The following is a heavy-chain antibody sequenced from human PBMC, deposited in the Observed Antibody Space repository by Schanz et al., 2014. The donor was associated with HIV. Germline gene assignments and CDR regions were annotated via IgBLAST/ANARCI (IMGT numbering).Heavy chain of an antibody. V-gene: IGHV1-69*01. Sequence: QVQVVQSGAEVKKPGSSVKVSCKASGGPFSSYAISWVRQAPGQGLEWMGGFIPIFGTTNYAQKFQGRVTITAEESTSTSYLELSSLRSEDTAVYYCASQYSNYDSSRRYHWYFDLWGRGTLVTVSS. CDR1: GGPFSSYA. CDR2: FIPIFGTT. J-gene: IGHJ2*01. CDR3: ASQYSNYDSSRRYHWYFDL. D-gene: IGHD4-4*01.